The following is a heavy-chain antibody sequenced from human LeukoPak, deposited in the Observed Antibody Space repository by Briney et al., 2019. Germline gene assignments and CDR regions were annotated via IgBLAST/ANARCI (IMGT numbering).Heavy chain of an antibody. CDR3: ARVVASTSIDS. V-gene: IGHV4-38-2*02. J-gene: IGHJ4*02. CDR2: IFHTGDV. CDR1: GYSINSGYF. D-gene: IGHD2-15*01. Sequence: SSETLSLTCTVSGYSINSGYFWGWVRQPPGKGPEWIGSIFHTGDVYYNPSLRSRVTLSIDTSRNQVSLKVTSVTAADTALYYCARVVASTSIDSWGQGILVTVSS.